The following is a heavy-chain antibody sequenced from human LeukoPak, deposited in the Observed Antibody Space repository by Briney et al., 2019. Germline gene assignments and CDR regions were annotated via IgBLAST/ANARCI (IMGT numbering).Heavy chain of an antibody. CDR3: ASESLTVVRGVTYYYYGMDV. Sequence: AAVKVSCKSPGYTVSGYSVNWVGQRTGQEHEWMGWISGYNGNTNYAQKFQGRVTMTTDTSTSTAYMELRSLRSDDTAVYYCASESLTVVRGVTYYYYGMDVWGQGTTVTVSS. CDR1: GYTVSGYS. J-gene: IGHJ6*02. V-gene: IGHV1-18*01. CDR2: ISGYNGNT. D-gene: IGHD3-10*01.